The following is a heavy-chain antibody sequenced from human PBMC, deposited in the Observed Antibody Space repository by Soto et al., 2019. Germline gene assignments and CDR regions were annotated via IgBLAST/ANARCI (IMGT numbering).Heavy chain of an antibody. CDR3: ARSLVVAAAAADY. J-gene: IGHJ4*02. CDR2: IWYDGSNK. Sequence: QVQLVESGGGVVQPGRSLRLSCAASGFTFSSYGMHWVRQAPGKGLEWVAVIWYDGSNKYYADSVKGRFTISRDNSKNTLYLQMNSLRVEDTAVYYCARSLVVAAAAADYWGQGTLVTVSS. CDR1: GFTFSSYG. D-gene: IGHD6-13*01. V-gene: IGHV3-33*01.